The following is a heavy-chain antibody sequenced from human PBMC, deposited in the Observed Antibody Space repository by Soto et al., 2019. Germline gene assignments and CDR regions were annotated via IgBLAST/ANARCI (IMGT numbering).Heavy chain of an antibody. CDR2: FDPEDGET. V-gene: IGHV1-24*01. CDR3: AXSNQRITVFGVVVDFDH. CDR1: GYTLTELS. Sequence: ASVKVSCKVSGYTLTELSMHWVRQAPGKGLEWMGNFDPEDGETVYAQKFQGRVTMTEDTSTDTAYMELSSLRSEDTAVYYCAXSNQRITVFGVVVDFDHWGQGTLVTVSS. J-gene: IGHJ4*02. D-gene: IGHD3-3*01.